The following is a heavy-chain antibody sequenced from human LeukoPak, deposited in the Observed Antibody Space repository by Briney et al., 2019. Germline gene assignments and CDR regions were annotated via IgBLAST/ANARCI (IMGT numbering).Heavy chain of an antibody. CDR1: GFTFSSSA. CDR3: AKDPYYYGSGSYFDY. V-gene: IGHV3-23*01. CDR2: ISGSGSST. Sequence: GGSLRLSCAASGFTFSSSAMTWVRQAPGKGLEWVSTISGSGSSTYYADSVKGRFSVSRDNSKNTLYLQMNSLRAEDTAVYYCAKDPYYYGSGSYFDYWGQGTLVTVSS. J-gene: IGHJ4*02. D-gene: IGHD3-10*01.